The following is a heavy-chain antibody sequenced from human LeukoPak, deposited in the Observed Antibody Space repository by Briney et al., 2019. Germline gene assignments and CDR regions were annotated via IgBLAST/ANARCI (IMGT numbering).Heavy chain of an antibody. D-gene: IGHD4-17*01. Sequence: GGSLRLSCAASGYTFSSYGMHWVRQAPGKGLEWVAVIWYDGSNKYYADSVKGRFTISRDNSKNTLYLQMNSLKTEDTAVYYCTTKVVGYGDYVLYYYYGMDVWGQGTTVTVSS. V-gene: IGHV3-33*01. CDR1: GYTFSSYG. CDR2: IWYDGSNK. CDR3: TTKVVGYGDYVLYYYYGMDV. J-gene: IGHJ6*02.